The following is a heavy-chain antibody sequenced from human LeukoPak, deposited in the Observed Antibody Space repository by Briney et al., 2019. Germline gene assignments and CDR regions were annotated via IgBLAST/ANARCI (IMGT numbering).Heavy chain of an antibody. J-gene: IGHJ4*02. V-gene: IGHV1-2*02. CDR2: INPNSGGT. D-gene: IGHD5-18*01. CDR3: ASSPGGYSYGLDY. Sequence: GASVTVSCTASGYTFTGYYMHWVRQAPGQGLEWMGWINPNSGGTNYAQKFQGRVTMTRDTSISAAYMELSRLRSDDTAVYYCASSPGGYSYGLDYWGQGTLVTVSS. CDR1: GYTFTGYY.